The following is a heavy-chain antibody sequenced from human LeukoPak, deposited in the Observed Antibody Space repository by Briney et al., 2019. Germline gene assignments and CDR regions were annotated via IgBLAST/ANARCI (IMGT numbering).Heavy chain of an antibody. CDR3: ARRSGTVAGNYFDY. CDR2: IYYSGST. CDR1: GSSISSSSHY. V-gene: IGHV4-39*01. D-gene: IGHD6-13*01. Sequence: SETLSLTCTVSGSSISSSSHYWGWIRQPPGKGLEWIGSIYYSGSTFHNPSLKTRVTMSVGTSKNQFSLNLSFVTAADTAVYYCARRSGTVAGNYFDYWGQGTLVTVSS. J-gene: IGHJ4*02.